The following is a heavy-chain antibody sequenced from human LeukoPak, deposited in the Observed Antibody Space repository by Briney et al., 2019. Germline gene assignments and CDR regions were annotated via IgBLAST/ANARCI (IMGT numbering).Heavy chain of an antibody. CDR1: GFPFSTYW. CDR2: INQDGTEK. D-gene: IGHD3-10*01. Sequence: GGSLRLSCAASGFPFSTYWMSWVRQAPGKGLEWVANINQDGTEKYYVDSVKGRFTISRDYAKNSLYLQMNSLRVEDTAVYYCAKVTKYYYGPETYYFFEQWGQGTPVTASS. V-gene: IGHV3-7*01. CDR3: AKVTKYYYGPETYYFFEQ. J-gene: IGHJ4*02.